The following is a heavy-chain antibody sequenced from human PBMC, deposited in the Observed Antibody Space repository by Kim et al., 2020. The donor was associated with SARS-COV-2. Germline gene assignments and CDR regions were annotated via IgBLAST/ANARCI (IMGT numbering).Heavy chain of an antibody. Sequence: GGSLRLSCAASGFTFSSYSMNWVRQAPGKGLEWVSSISSSSSYIYYADSVKGRFTISRDNAKNSLYLQMNSLRAEDTAVYYCARGPGPRSWFGEKGGWFDPWGQGTLVTVSS. D-gene: IGHD3-10*01. CDR2: ISSSSSYI. CDR3: ARGPGPRSWFGEKGGWFDP. V-gene: IGHV3-21*01. J-gene: IGHJ5*02. CDR1: GFTFSSYS.